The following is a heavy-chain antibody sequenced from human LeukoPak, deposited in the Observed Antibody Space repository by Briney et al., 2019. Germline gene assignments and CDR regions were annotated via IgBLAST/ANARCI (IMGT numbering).Heavy chain of an antibody. CDR3: TRVFAGDEYRSSGY. CDR2: INSDGSGT. J-gene: IGHJ4*02. Sequence: PGGSLRLSCAASGFTFSRYYMHWVRQARGKWLVWVSRINSDGSGTTYADSVKGRFTVSRDNAKNTLYLQMNSLRVEDTAMYYCTRVFAGDEYRSSGYWGQGTLVTVSS. CDR1: GFTFSRYY. D-gene: IGHD6-13*01. V-gene: IGHV3-74*01.